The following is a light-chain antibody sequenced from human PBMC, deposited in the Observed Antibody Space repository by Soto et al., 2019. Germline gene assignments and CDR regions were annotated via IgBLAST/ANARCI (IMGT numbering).Light chain of an antibody. CDR3: LQYSSHSWT. V-gene: IGKV1-5*01. CDR2: DAS. Sequence: DIQMTQSPSSLSPSVGDRVTITCRASRSISDWLAWYQQKPGKAPDLLIFDASNLKSGVSSRFSGSGSGTEFTLTISRLQPEDVATYYCLQYSSHSWTFGQGTKVDIK. J-gene: IGKJ1*01. CDR1: RSISDW.